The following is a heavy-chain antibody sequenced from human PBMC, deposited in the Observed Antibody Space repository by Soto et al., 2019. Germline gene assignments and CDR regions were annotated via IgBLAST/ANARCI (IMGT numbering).Heavy chain of an antibody. D-gene: IGHD4-17*01. Sequence: QVQLVQSGAEVKKPGSSVKVSCKASGGTFSSYAISWVRQAPGQGREWMGGISPIFGTANYAQKFQGRVTSTADESTSTAYMELSSLRSEDTAVYYCARRRSDYGEAFDIWGQGTMVTVSS. CDR3: ARRRSDYGEAFDI. J-gene: IGHJ3*02. CDR1: GGTFSSYA. CDR2: ISPIFGTA. V-gene: IGHV1-69*01.